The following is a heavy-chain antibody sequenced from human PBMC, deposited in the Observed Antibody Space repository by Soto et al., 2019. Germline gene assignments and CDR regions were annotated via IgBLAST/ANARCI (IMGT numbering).Heavy chain of an antibody. V-gene: IGHV1-24*01. J-gene: IGHJ4*02. D-gene: IGHD1-26*01. CDR2: FDPEDGET. CDR3: ATSLGTRGPFDY. CDR1: GYTLTELS. Sequence: ASVKVSCKVSGYTLTELSMHWVRQAPGKGLEWMGGFDPEDGETIYAQKSQGRVTTTEDTSTDTAYMELSSLRSEDTAVYYCATSLGTRGPFDYWGQGTLFTVSS.